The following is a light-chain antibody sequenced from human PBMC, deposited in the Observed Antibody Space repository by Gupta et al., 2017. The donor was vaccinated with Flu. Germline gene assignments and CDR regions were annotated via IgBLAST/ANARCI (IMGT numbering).Light chain of an antibody. CDR3: KYYGNTL. CDR1: DTICSEC. CDR2: VGS. Sequence: GDRATCSCSASDTICSECLAWYQQKPGRAPRLLVYVGSSGAPAMPNGCSGSGYVAVFIVTISRLEPEDFAVYYCKYYGNTLFGEGTKVEIK. J-gene: IGKJ4*01. V-gene: IGKV3-20*01.